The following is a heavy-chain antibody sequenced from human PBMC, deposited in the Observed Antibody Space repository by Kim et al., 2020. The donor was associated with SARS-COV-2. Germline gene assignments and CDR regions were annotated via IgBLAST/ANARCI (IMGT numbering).Heavy chain of an antibody. CDR3: ARDRRMFVVVPAAMDAFDI. CDR1: GFTFSSYE. CDR2: ISSSGSTI. Sequence: GGSLRLSCAASGFTFSSYEMNWVRQAPGKGLEWVSYISSSGSTIYYADSVKGRFTISRDNAKNSLYLQMNSLRAEDTAVYYCARDRRMFVVVPAAMDAFDIWGQGTMVTVSS. V-gene: IGHV3-48*03. J-gene: IGHJ3*02. D-gene: IGHD2-2*01.